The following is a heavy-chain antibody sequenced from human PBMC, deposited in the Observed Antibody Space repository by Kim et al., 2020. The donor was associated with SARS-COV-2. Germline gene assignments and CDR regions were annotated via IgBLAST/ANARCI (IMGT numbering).Heavy chain of an antibody. CDR1: GFTFSSYE. J-gene: IGHJ4*02. Sequence: GGSLRLSCAASGFTFSSYEMNWVRQAPGKGLEWVSYISSSGSTIYYADSVKGRFTISRDNAKNSLYLQMNSLRAEDTAVYYCASDRGDHHSRGYSYGPALDYWGQGTLVTVSS. D-gene: IGHD5-18*01. V-gene: IGHV3-48*03. CDR2: ISSSGSTI. CDR3: ASDRGDHHSRGYSYGPALDY.